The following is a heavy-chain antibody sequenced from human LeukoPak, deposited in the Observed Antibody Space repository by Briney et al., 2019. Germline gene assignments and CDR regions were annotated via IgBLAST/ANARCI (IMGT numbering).Heavy chain of an antibody. Sequence: GGSLRLSCAASGFTFSSYAMSWVRQAPGKGLEWVSAISGSGGSTYYADSVKGRFTISRDNSKNTLYLQMNSLRAEDTAVYYCAKDPEKYYDYVWGSYRPGAFDIWGQGTMVTVSS. CDR2: ISGSGGST. CDR3: AKDPEKYYDYVWGSYRPGAFDI. D-gene: IGHD3-16*02. V-gene: IGHV3-23*01. J-gene: IGHJ3*02. CDR1: GFTFSSYA.